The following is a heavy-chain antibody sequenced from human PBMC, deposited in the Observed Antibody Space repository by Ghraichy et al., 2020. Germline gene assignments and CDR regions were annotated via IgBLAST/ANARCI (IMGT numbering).Heavy chain of an antibody. V-gene: IGHV4-34*01. D-gene: IGHD3-22*01. CDR1: GGSFSGYY. CDR2: INHSGST. J-gene: IGHJ2*01. Sequence: SQTLSLTCAVYGGSFSGYYWSWIRQPPGKGLEWIGEINHSGSTNYNPSLKSRVTISVDTSKKQFSLKLSSVTAADTAVFYCASSRDSSGYYFGARWFDLWGRGTLVTVSS. CDR3: ASSRDSSGYYFGARWFDL.